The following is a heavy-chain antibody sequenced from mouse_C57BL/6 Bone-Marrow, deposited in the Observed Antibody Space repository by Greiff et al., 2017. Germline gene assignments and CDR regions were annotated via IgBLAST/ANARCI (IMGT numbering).Heavy chain of an antibody. D-gene: IGHD2-3*01. CDR1: GYTFTSYT. CDR2: INPSSGYT. Sequence: QVQLQQSGAELARPGASVKMSCKASGYTFTSYTMHWVKQRPGQGLEWIGNINPSSGYTNYNQKFKDKATLTLDKSSSTAYMQLSSLTSEDAAVYYCARGGYYKSYAVDFWVRGTSVTVSS. CDR3: ARGGYYKSYAVDF. V-gene: IGHV1-4*01. J-gene: IGHJ4*01.